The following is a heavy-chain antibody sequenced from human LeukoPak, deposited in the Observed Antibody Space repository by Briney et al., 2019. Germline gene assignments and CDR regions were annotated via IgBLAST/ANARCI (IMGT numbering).Heavy chain of an antibody. J-gene: IGHJ4*02. CDR3: ARDPYSSSWLDY. Sequence: GGSLRLSCAASGFTFSSYAMHWVRQAPGKGLEWVAVISYGGSNKYYADSVKGRFTISRDNSKNTLYLQMNSLRAEDTAVCYCARDPYSSSWLDYWGQGTLVTVSS. CDR1: GFTFSSYA. V-gene: IGHV3-30*04. CDR2: ISYGGSNK. D-gene: IGHD6-13*01.